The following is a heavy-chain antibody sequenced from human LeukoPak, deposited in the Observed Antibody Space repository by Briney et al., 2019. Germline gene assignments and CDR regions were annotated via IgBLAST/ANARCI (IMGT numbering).Heavy chain of an antibody. CDR3: AKRTYSGFFDY. Sequence: PGGSLRLSCAASGFTFSNYAMSWVRQAPGKGLEWVSLIGSGGSTYYADSVKGRFTISGDNSKNTLYLQMNSLRAEDTAVYYCAKRTYSGFFDYWGQGTLVTVSS. CDR2: IGSGGST. D-gene: IGHD5-12*01. V-gene: IGHV3-23*01. J-gene: IGHJ4*02. CDR1: GFTFSNYA.